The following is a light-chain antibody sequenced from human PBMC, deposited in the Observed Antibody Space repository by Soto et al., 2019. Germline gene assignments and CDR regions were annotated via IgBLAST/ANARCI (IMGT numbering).Light chain of an antibody. J-gene: IGKJ1*01. CDR1: QSVGSNY. V-gene: IGKV3-20*01. Sequence: EIVLTQSPDTLSLSPGERATLSCRASQSVGSNYLAWYQQKPGQAPRLLIYGASSRATGIPDRFSGSGSGTDFTLTISRLEPEDFALYHCHQYGNSPLTFGQGTKVDIK. CDR2: GAS. CDR3: HQYGNSPLT.